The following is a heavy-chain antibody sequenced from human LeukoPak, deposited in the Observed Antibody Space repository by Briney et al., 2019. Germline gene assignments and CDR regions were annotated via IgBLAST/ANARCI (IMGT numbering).Heavy chain of an antibody. D-gene: IGHD3-10*01. CDR1: GGSISSSNW. CDR3: ARTKGYGSSRYFDY. Sequence: PSETLSLTCAVSGGSISSSNWWSWVRRPPGKGLEWIGEIYHSGSTNYNPSLKSRVTISVDKSKNQFSLKLSSVTAADTAVYYCARTKGYGSSRYFDYWGQGTLVTVSS. V-gene: IGHV4-4*02. J-gene: IGHJ4*02. CDR2: IYHSGST.